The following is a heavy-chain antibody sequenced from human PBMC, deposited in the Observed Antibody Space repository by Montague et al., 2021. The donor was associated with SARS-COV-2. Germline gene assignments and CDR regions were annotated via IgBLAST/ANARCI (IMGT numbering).Heavy chain of an antibody. CDR3: ARGLPEQMVAEAIPNYSMDV. D-gene: IGHD6-13*01. CDR1: GASISSGGFY. V-gene: IGHV4-31*03. J-gene: IGHJ6*02. Sequence: TLSLTCTVSGASISSGGFYWSWLRQHPRKGLEWIGFIYYSGTTXYXXXXKXRLTISIDTSKNQFSLKLSSVTAADTAVYYCARGLPEQMVAEAIPNYSMDVWGQGTTVTVFS. CDR2: IYYSGTT.